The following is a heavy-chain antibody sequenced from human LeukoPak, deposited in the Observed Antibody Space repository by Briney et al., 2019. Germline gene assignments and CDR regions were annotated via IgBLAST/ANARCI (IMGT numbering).Heavy chain of an antibody. CDR1: GFTFSNYW. D-gene: IGHD1-26*01. CDR3: ARDGPPGWDLLGIHFIHDN. V-gene: IGHV3-7*01. CDR2: IKDDGSEK. Sequence: GGSLRLSCAASGFTFSNYWLSWVRQAPGKGLQWVANIKDDGSEKNYVDSVKGRFTISRDNAKNSLYLQMNSLRAEDTAVYYCARDGPPGWDLLGIHFIHDNWGQGNLVTVSS. J-gene: IGHJ4*02.